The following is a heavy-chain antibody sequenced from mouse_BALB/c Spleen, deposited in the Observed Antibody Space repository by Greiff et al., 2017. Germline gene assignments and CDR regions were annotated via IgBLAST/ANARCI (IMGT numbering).Heavy chain of an antibody. J-gene: IGHJ3*01. D-gene: IGHD1-1*01. Sequence: QVQLQQPGAELVKPGASVKLSCKASGYTFTSYYMYWVKQRPGQGLEWIGGINPSNGGTNFNEKFKSKATLTVDKSSSTAYMQLSSLTSEDSAVYYCTSYYYGRAWFAYWGQGTLVTVSA. V-gene: IGHV1S81*02. CDR2: INPSNGGT. CDR3: TSYYYGRAWFAY. CDR1: GYTFTSYY.